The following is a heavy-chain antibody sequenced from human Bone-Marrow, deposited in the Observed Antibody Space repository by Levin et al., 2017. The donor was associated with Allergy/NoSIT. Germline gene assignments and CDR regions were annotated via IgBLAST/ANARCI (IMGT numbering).Heavy chain of an antibody. J-gene: IGHJ4*02. Sequence: PSETLSLTCTVSGGSISGGSYYWGWIRQPPGKGLEWIGSISYSGSSYLNPSLKSRVTISVDTSRTRFSLRLSSVTAADTAVYYCGRLGYSGSKFYFDYWGQGTLVTVSS. D-gene: IGHD5-12*01. CDR1: GGSISGGSYY. V-gene: IGHV4-39*01. CDR2: ISYSGSS. CDR3: GRLGYSGSKFYFDY.